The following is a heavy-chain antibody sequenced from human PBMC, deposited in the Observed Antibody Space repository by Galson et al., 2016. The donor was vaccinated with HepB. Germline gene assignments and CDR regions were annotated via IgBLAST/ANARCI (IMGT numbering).Heavy chain of an antibody. CDR2: INPRSGST. Sequence: SVKVSCKASGYTFASYAMHWVRQAPGQRLEWMGIINPRSGSTTYAHKFQGRVTMTRDTSTSTVYMEMTSLTSEDTAVYYCARDRGGSTYALGAYYFDSWGQGTLVTVSS. D-gene: IGHD1-26*01. J-gene: IGHJ4*02. CDR1: GYTFASYA. CDR3: ARDRGGSTYALGAYYFDS. V-gene: IGHV1-46*01.